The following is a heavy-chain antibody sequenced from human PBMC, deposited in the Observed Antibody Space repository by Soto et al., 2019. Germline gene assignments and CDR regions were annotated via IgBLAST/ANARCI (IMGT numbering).Heavy chain of an antibody. CDR3: ADSIFYYGMDV. CDR1: GYTFTNYW. J-gene: IGHJ6*02. CDR2: IYPGDSDT. Sequence: GESLKLSCKGSGYTFTNYWIGWVRQMPGKGLEWMGIIYPGDSDTKYNPSFQGQVTISADKSITTTYLQWSSLKASDTAIYYCADSIFYYGMDVWGQGTTVTVSS. V-gene: IGHV5-51*01.